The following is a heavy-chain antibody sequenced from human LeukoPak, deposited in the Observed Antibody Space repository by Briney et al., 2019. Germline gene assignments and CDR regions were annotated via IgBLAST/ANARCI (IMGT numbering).Heavy chain of an antibody. CDR3: ARGGVVVVPAAIVSWFDP. CDR2: INHRGST. CDR1: GGSFSGYY. V-gene: IGHV4-34*01. J-gene: IGHJ5*02. D-gene: IGHD2-2*02. Sequence: PSETLSLTCAAYGGSFSGYYWSWIRQPPGKGLEWIGEINHRGSTNYNPSLKSRVTISVDTSKNQFSLKLSSVTAADTAVYYCARGGVVVVPAAIVSWFDPWGQGTLVTVSS.